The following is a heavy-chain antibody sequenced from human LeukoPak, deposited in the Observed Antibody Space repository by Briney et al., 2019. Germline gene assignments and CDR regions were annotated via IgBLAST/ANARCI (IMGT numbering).Heavy chain of an antibody. CDR3: ARVPGWITMVRGVIGLVDY. J-gene: IGHJ4*02. D-gene: IGHD3-10*01. CDR2: ISSGKTYI. CDR1: GFTFSSYS. V-gene: IGHV3-21*01. Sequence: GGSLRLSCAASGFTFSSYSMNWVRQAPGKGLEWVSYISSGKTYIYYADSVQGRFTISRDNAKNSLYLQMNSLRAEDTAVYYCARVPGWITMVRGVIGLVDYWGQGTLVTVSS.